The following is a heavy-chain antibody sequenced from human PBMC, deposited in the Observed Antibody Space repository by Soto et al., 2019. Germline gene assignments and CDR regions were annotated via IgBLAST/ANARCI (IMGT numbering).Heavy chain of an antibody. CDR3: ARASSGRHDY. CDR2: IYNSGTP. J-gene: IGHJ4*02. Sequence: SETLSLTCSVSGGSLRSGSYYWAWIRQPPGKGLEWITYIYNSGTPVYNAPLRSRVSISVDTSKKQFFLKVNSLNAADTAVYHCARASSGRHDYWGQGTRVTVSS. CDR1: GGSLRSGSYY. V-gene: IGHV4-61*01. D-gene: IGHD3-22*01.